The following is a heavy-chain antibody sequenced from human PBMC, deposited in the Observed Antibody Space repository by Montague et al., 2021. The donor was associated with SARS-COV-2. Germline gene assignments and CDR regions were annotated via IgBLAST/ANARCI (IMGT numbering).Heavy chain of an antibody. V-gene: IGHV2-70*01. CDR1: GFSLSTSGMC. J-gene: IGHJ4*02. Sequence: PALVKPTQTPTLTCTFSGFSLSTSGMCVSWIRQPPGKALEWLAHIDWDDDKYYSTSLKTRLTISKDTSKIQVVLTMTNMDPVDTATYYCARTHYDILAGYYIAFDYWGQGTLVTVSS. D-gene: IGHD3-9*01. CDR3: ARTHYDILAGYYIAFDY. CDR2: IDWDDDK.